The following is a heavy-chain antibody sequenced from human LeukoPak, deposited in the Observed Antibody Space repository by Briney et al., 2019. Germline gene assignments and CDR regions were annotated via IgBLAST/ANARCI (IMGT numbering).Heavy chain of an antibody. V-gene: IGHV4-39*01. CDR2: INYWGHT. CDR3: APTYSYTGGGYDY. CDR1: GGSISGSNYH. J-gene: IGHJ4*02. D-gene: IGHD5-18*01. Sequence: PSETLSLTCTVSGGSISGSNYHWRWIRQPPGKGLEWIGSINYWGHTYYNPSLESRVTISVDTSKNQFSLKVSSVTAADTALYYCAPTYSYTGGGYDYWGQGTLVTVSS.